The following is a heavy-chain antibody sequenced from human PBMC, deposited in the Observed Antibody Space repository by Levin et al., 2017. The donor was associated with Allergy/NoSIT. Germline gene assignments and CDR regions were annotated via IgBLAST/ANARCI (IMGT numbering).Heavy chain of an antibody. J-gene: IGHJ4*02. V-gene: IGHV1-2*02. CDR2: INPNSGGT. D-gene: IGHD6-13*01. CDR3: ARVPRSGSSSWTIYYFDY. CDR1: GYTFTGYY. Sequence: ASVKVSCKASGYTFTGYYMHWVRQAPGQGLEWMGWINPNSGGTNYAQKFQGRVTMTRDTSISTAYMELSRLRSDDTAVYYCARVPRSGSSSWTIYYFDYWGQGTLVTVSS.